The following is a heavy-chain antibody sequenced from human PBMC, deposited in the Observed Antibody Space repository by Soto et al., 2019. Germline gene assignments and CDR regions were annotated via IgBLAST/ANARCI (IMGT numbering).Heavy chain of an antibody. Sequence: GESLKISWKGSGYSFTSYWIGWVRQMPGKGMEWMGIIYPGDSDTRYSPSFQGQVTISADKSIIPAYLQWSSLKASDTAMYYCARRTTGMIVHYYCCMHVWGPGTTVTLSS. CDR3: ARRTTGMIVHYYCCMHV. D-gene: IGHD1-1*01. J-gene: IGHJ6*02. CDR2: IYPGDSDT. CDR1: GYSFTSYW. V-gene: IGHV5-51*01.